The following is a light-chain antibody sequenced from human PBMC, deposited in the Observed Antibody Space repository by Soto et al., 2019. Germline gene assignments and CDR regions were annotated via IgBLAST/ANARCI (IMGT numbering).Light chain of an antibody. V-gene: IGLV2-14*01. CDR3: SSYTSSSVV. CDR2: DVS. CDR1: SSDVGGYNY. Sequence: QSALTQPASVSGSPGQSITISCTGTSSDVGGYNYVSWYQQHPGKAPKLMIYDVSNRPSGVSNRFSGSKSGNTASLTISGLQAEDEAGYYCSSYTSSSVVFGGGTKVTVL. J-gene: IGLJ2*01.